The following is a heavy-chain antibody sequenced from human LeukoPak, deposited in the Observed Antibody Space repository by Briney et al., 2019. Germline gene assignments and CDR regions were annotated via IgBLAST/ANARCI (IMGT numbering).Heavy chain of an antibody. V-gene: IGHV3-21*01. CDR3: ATDGRSSGWYGLDY. Sequence: GGSLRLSCAASGFTFSDYGMHWVRQAPGKGLEWVSSITSPVGRMYYADSLKGRITISRDNARSTLYLQMNSLRAEDTAVYYCATDGRSSGWYGLDYWGQGILVTVSS. D-gene: IGHD6-19*01. J-gene: IGHJ4*02. CDR2: ITSPVGRM. CDR1: GFTFSDYG.